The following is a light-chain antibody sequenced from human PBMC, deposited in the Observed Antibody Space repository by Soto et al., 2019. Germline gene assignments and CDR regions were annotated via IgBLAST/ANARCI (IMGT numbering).Light chain of an antibody. CDR1: QSVSSN. CDR2: GAS. CDR3: QQYYNWPPLT. Sequence: EIVMTQSPATLSVSPGERATLSCRASQSVSSNLAWYQQKPGQAPRLLIYGASTRATGIPARFSGSGSGTEFTLTISSLQSEDFAVYYCQQYYNWPPLTFGGGTNVEIK. V-gene: IGKV3-15*01. J-gene: IGKJ4*01.